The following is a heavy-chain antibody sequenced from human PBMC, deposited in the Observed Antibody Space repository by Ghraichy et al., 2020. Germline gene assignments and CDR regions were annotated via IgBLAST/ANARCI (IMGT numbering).Heavy chain of an antibody. CDR3: VKDLAELISLYFED. D-gene: IGHD3-16*01. V-gene: IGHV4-34*01. J-gene: IGHJ4*02. CDR2: INPTGTT. Sequence: SETLSLTCAVYVGSFSGYYWSWIRQPPGKGLEWIGEINPTGTTNNNPSLKSRLTLLVDPSKNQFSLQLKSVTAADTAVYYCVKDLAELISLYFEDWGQGTLVTVSS. CDR1: VGSFSGYY.